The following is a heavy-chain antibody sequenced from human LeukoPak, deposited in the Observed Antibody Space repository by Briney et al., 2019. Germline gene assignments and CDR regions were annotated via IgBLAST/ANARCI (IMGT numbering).Heavy chain of an antibody. V-gene: IGHV1-8*01. Sequence: ASVKVSGKASGYTFSSYDINWVRQATGQGLQWMGWMNPNSGNTGYAQKFQGRVTMTRNTSISTAYMELSSLRSEDTAVYYCASRRVGSSSPRSFDYWGQGTLVTVSS. CDR1: GYTFSSYD. J-gene: IGHJ4*02. CDR2: MNPNSGNT. D-gene: IGHD6-13*01. CDR3: ASRRVGSSSPRSFDY.